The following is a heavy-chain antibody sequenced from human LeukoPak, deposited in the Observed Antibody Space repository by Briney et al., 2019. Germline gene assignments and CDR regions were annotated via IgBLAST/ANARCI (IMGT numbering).Heavy chain of an antibody. J-gene: IGHJ4*02. V-gene: IGHV3-7*05. CDR2: INEDGKKK. D-gene: IGHD3-16*01. CDR1: GFTFSRYW. CDR3: VRDDYLGY. Sequence: GGSLRLSCAASGFTFSRYWMAWVRQAPGKGLEWVAHINEDGKKKNYVVPVEGRFTISRDNAKNSVYLQMNSLRAEDTAVYYCVRDDYLGYWGQGTLVTVSS.